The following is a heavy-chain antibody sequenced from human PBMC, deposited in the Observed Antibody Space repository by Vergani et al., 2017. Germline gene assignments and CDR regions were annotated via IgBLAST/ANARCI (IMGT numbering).Heavy chain of an antibody. CDR3: ARGQTTIGVYFDY. D-gene: IGHD1-26*01. J-gene: IGHJ4*02. CDR1: GYTFASYG. CDR2: ISAYNGNT. Sequence: QVQLVQSGAEVKKPGASVKVSCKASGYTFASYGIIWVRQAPGQGLEWMGWISAYNGNTYYAQELQGRVTLTTDTSTTTASMELRSLRSDDTAVYYCARGQTTIGVYFDYWGQGTLVTVSS. V-gene: IGHV1-18*01.